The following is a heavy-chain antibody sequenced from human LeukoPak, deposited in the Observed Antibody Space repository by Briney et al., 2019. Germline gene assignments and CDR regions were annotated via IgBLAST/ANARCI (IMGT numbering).Heavy chain of an antibody. CDR1: GGSLKNHY. Sequence: SETLSLTCAVSGGSLKNHYLTWIRQSPGRRLEWIGLINSAGTTVYDPSLKSRVSISIDTSKNQFSLTMRSMTATDTAVYYCARDEVGHYALALWGQGTPVTVSS. CDR2: INSAGTT. CDR3: ARDEVGHYALAL. V-gene: IGHV4-34*01. J-gene: IGHJ5*02. D-gene: IGHD4-17*01.